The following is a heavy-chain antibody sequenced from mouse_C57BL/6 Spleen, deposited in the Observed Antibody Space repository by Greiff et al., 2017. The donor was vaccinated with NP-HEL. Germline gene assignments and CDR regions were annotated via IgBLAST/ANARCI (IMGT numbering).Heavy chain of an antibody. CDR3: ARGRSYYAMDY. J-gene: IGHJ4*01. CDR2: ISYDGSN. Sequence: EVQLQESGPGLVKPSQSLSLTCSVTGYSITSGYYWNWIRQFPGNKLEWMGYISYDGSNNYNPSLKNRISITRDTSKNQFFLKLNSVTTEDTATYYCARGRSYYAMDYWGQGTSVTVSS. V-gene: IGHV3-6*01. CDR1: GYSITSGYY.